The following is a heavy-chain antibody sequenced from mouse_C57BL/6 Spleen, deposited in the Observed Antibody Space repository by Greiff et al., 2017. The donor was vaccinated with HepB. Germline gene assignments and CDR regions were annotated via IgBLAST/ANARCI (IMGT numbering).Heavy chain of an antibody. CDR2: IYTRDGST. CDR3: CRWDYDYDGTVDY. J-gene: IGHJ2*01. CDR1: GYTFTDHT. D-gene: IGHD2-4*01. Sequence: VQLQQSDAELVKPGASVKISCKVSGYTFTDHTIHWMKQRPEQGLEWIGYIYTRDGSTKYNEKFKGKATLTAEKSSSTAYMQLNSLTSKDSAVYFWCRWDYDYDGTVDYWGQGTTLTVSS. V-gene: IGHV1-78*01.